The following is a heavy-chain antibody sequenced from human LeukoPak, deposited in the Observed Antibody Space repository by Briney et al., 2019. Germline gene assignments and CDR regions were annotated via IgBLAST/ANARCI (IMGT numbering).Heavy chain of an antibody. CDR3: AREVVAVLPDASTNDY. D-gene: IGHD2-8*01. V-gene: IGHV3-30*04. Sequence: GGSLRLSCAASGFTFSSYAMHWVRQAPGKGLEWVALISYDGSDKYYADTVEGRFTISRDNSKSTVHLQMNSLRTEDTAVYFCAREVVAVLPDASTNDYWGQGALVYVSS. CDR1: GFTFSSYA. J-gene: IGHJ4*02. CDR2: ISYDGSDK.